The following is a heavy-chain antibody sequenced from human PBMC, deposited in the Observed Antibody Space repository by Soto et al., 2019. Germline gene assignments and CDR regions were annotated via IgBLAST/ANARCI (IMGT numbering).Heavy chain of an antibody. CDR3: ARATYFYDSSGYSDRVLDY. V-gene: IGHV4-31*03. CDR2: IFYSGNT. CDR1: GGSISSGGYY. J-gene: IGHJ4*02. D-gene: IGHD3-22*01. Sequence: QVQLQESCQGLVKPSQTLSLTCTVSGGSISSGGYYWSWIRQHPGKGLEWIGYIFYSGNTYYTPSLKSRVTISVDTSKNQFSLKLSSVSAADTAVYCCARATYFYDSSGYSDRVLDYWGQGTLVAVSS.